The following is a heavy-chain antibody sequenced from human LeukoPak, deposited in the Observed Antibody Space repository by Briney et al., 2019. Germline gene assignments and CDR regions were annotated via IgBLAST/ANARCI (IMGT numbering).Heavy chain of an antibody. V-gene: IGHV4-30-2*01. Sequence: SETLSLTCAVSGGSISSGGYSWSWIRQPPGKGLEWIGYIYHSGSTYYNPSLKSRVTISVDRSKNQFSLKLSSVTAADTAVYYCARKSTLTTNWYFDLWGRGTLVTVSS. J-gene: IGHJ2*01. CDR2: IYHSGST. CDR1: GGSISSGGYS. D-gene: IGHD4-17*01. CDR3: ARKSTLTTNWYFDL.